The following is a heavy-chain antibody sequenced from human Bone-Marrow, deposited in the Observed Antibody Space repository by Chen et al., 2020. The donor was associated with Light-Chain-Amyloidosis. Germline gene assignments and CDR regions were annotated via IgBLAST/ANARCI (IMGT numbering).Heavy chain of an antibody. D-gene: IGHD3-9*01. CDR1: SGSISSDNYY. CDR2: IYFRGDT. CDR3: VRQRRGIGWLPLY. J-gene: IGHJ4*02. V-gene: IGHV4-39*01. Sequence: QLQLQESGPGLVKTSETLSLTCTVSSGSISSDNYYWGWIRQPPGQGLEWIGSIYFRGDTYYRPSLRSRFTISVDTSKNQFSLILNSMTAADTAFYYCVRQRRGIGWLPLYWGQGTLVPVSS.